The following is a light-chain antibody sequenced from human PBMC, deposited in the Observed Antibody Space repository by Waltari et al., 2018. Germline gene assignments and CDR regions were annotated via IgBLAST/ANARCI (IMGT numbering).Light chain of an antibody. V-gene: IGLV2-14*01. CDR1: DSDVGAYDF. Sequence: QSALTQPASVSGSPGQSITISCSGTDSDVGAYDFVSWYQQHPGKAPHLIIYEVSNRPSGISHRFSATQSGNTASLTISGLQAEDEADYYCSSYTTSSAPGVFGTGTRVTVL. CDR3: SSYTTSSAPGV. J-gene: IGLJ1*01. CDR2: EVS.